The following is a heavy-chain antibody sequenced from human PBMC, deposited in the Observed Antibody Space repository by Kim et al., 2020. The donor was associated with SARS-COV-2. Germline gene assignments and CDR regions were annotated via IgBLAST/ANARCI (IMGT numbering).Heavy chain of an antibody. D-gene: IGHD3-22*01. V-gene: IGHV3-23*01. CDR1: GFTFSSYA. CDR3: AKAYYYDSSGYSPDY. J-gene: IGHJ4*02. CDR2: ISGSGGST. Sequence: GGSLRLSCAASGFTFSSYAMSWVRQAPGKGLEWVSAISGSGGSTYNADSVKGWFTISRDNSKNTLYLQMNSLRAEDTAVYYCAKAYYYDSSGYSPDYWGQGTLVTVSS.